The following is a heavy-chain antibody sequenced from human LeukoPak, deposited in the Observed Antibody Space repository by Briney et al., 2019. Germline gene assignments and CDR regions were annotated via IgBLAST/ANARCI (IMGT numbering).Heavy chain of an antibody. D-gene: IGHD3-10*01. CDR3: ARDEYGSGSGNWFDP. CDR2: ISSSSSYI. V-gene: IGHV3-21*01. CDR1: GFTFSSYS. Sequence: GGSLRLCCAASGFTFSSYSMNWVRQAPGKGLEWVSSISSSSSYIYYADSVKGRFTISRDNAKNSLYLQMNSLRAEDTAVYYCARDEYGSGSGNWFDPWGQGTLVTVSS. J-gene: IGHJ5*02.